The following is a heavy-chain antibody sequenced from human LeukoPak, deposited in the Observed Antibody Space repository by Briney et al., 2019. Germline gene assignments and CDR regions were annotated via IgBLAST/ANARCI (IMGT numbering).Heavy chain of an antibody. CDR3: ARAPIVATISPYYYYYYGMDV. CDR2: TWYDGSNK. D-gene: IGHD5-12*01. V-gene: IGHV3-33*01. J-gene: IGHJ6*02. Sequence: PGGSLRLSCAASGFTFSSYGMHWVRQAPGKGLEWVAVTWYDGSNKYYADSVKGRFTISRDNPKNTLYLQMNSLRVEDTAVYYCARAPIVATISPYYYYYYGMDVWGQGTTVTVSS. CDR1: GFTFSSYG.